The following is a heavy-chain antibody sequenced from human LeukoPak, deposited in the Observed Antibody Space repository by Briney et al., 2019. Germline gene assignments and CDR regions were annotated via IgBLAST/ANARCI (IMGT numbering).Heavy chain of an antibody. CDR3: ARGGYDY. Sequence: GGSLRLSCAASGFTFSSYSMNWVRQAPGKGLEWVSSISSSSGSTIYYADSVKGRFTISRDNAKNSLYLQMNSLRAEDTAVYYCARGGYDYWGQGTLVTVSS. D-gene: IGHD5-12*01. CDR1: GFTFSSYS. V-gene: IGHV3-21*04. CDR2: ISSSSGSTI. J-gene: IGHJ4*02.